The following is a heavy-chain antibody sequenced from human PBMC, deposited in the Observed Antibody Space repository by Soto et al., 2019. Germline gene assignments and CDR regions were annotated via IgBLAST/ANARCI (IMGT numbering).Heavy chain of an antibody. CDR3: ARSVAVSGPSIDG. V-gene: IGHV4-59*01. CDR1: GGSISGSY. Sequence: TLSLTCSFSGGSISGSYWSWILQSPGKGLEWLGYVYYTGSTNYSPSLRRRVSISVDTSKNEFSLRLSAVTAADTAVYFRARSVAVSGPSIDGCGQGT. J-gene: IGHJ4*02. CDR2: VYYTGST. D-gene: IGHD6-19*01.